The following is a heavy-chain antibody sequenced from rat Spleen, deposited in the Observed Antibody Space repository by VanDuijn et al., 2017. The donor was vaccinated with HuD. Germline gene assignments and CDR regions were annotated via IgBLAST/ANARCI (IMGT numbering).Heavy chain of an antibody. CDR2: ISTGGGNT. D-gene: IGHD1-11*01. V-gene: IGHV5-31*01. J-gene: IGHJ2*01. CDR1: GFTFNKYW. Sequence: EVQLVESGGGLVQPGRSLKLSCVASGFTFNKYWMNWIRQAPGKGLEWVASISTGGGNTYYRDSVKGRFTISRDNAKSTLYLLMNSLRSEDTATYYCARHEDYGGYSRDYFEYWGQGVMVTVSS. CDR3: ARHEDYGGYSRDYFEY.